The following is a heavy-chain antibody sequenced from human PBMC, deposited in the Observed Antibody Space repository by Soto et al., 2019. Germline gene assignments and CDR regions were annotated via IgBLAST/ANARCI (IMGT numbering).Heavy chain of an antibody. Sequence: ASVKVSCKASGYTFTSYGISWVRQAPGQGLEWMGWIGAYNGNTNYAQKLQGRVTMTTDTSTSTAYMEMRSLRSDDTAVYYCAREGVVPAAIGGYYYYYMDVWGKGTTVTVSS. CDR2: IGAYNGNT. CDR1: GYTFTSYG. D-gene: IGHD2-2*01. CDR3: AREGVVPAAIGGYYYYYMDV. J-gene: IGHJ6*03. V-gene: IGHV1-18*01.